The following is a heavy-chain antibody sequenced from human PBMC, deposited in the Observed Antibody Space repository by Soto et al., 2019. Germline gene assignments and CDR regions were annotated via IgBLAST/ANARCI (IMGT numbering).Heavy chain of an antibody. D-gene: IGHD3-3*01. CDR2: ISGSGDNT. Sequence: EVQLLESGGGLVQPGGSLRLSCAASGFTFSSYALNWVRQAPGKGLEWVSVISGSGDNTYYADSVKGRITISRDNSKNTLYLQMNSLRAEDTAVYYCAKDLGTDDFWSAYYTYYYMDVWGKGTTVTVSS. J-gene: IGHJ6*03. CDR3: AKDLGTDDFWSAYYTYYYMDV. V-gene: IGHV3-23*01. CDR1: GFTFSSYA.